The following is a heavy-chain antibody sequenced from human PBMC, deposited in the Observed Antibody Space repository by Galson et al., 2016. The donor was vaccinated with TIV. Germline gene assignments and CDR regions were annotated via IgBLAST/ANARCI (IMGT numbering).Heavy chain of an antibody. D-gene: IGHD1-1*01. V-gene: IGHV3-23*01. CDR3: AKDDQGWVDIAGTDN. J-gene: IGHJ4*02. CDR1: GFSFSVYA. CDR2: LTGSGAVT. Sequence: SLRLSCAASGFSFSVYAMSWVRQAPGKGLEWVSSLTGSGAVTYYAESVKGRFTISRDNSKNTLHLQMSNLRPEDTAMYYCAKDDQGWVDIAGTDNWGQGKLVTVSS.